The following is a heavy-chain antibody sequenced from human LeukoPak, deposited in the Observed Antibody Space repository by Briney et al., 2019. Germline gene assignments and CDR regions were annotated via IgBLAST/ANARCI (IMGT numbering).Heavy chain of an antibody. CDR3: ALLAVASDFDY. D-gene: IGHD6-19*01. CDR2: ISSGASTM. Sequence: LAGGSLRLSCAASGFMFRSFEMYWVRQAPGKGLEXVAYISSGASTMYYADSVKGRFTISRDDAKNSLFLQMNSLRAEDTAIYYCALLAVASDFDYWGQGTLVTVSS. CDR1: GFMFRSFE. V-gene: IGHV3-48*03. J-gene: IGHJ4*02.